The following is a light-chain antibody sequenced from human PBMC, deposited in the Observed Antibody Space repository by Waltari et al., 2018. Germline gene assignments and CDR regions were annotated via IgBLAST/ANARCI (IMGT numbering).Light chain of an antibody. J-gene: IGLJ2*01. CDR2: QVN. CDR3: CSYARYSTPSWI. CDR1: SSNVGAYDF. V-gene: IGLV2-23*02. Sequence: QSALTQPASVSGSPGQSITISCTGTSSNVGAYDFVSWYQRYPGKGPKLLIPQVNKRPPGGSTRFSGSKSGNPASLTISGLQAEDEADYFCCSYARYSTPSWIFGGGTKLTVL.